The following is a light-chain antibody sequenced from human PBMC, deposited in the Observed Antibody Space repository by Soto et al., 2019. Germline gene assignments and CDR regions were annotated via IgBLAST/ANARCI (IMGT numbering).Light chain of an antibody. Sequence: QSVLTQPPSVSGAPGQRVTISCSGTSSSIGAGYEVHWYHQLPGTAPKLVVSGNGNRPSGVPDRLSASKSGNTASLTISGLQAEDEADYYCCSYTGSSVVFGGGTKLTVL. V-gene: IGLV1-40*01. J-gene: IGLJ2*01. CDR2: GNG. CDR3: CSYTGSSVV. CDR1: SSSIGAGYE.